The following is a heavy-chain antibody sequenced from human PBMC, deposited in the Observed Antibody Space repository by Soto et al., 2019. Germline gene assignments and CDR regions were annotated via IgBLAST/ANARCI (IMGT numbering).Heavy chain of an antibody. V-gene: IGHV4-34*01. J-gene: IGHJ4*02. CDR2: INHSGST. Sequence: QVQLQQWGAGLLKPSETLSLTCAVYGGSFSGYYWSWIRQPPGKGLEWIGEINHSGSTNYNPSLKSRVTISVDTSKNQFSLKLSSVTAAVTAVYYCARNTASRYSSGWYVVGYWGQGTLVTVSS. D-gene: IGHD6-19*01. CDR3: ARNTASRYSSGWYVVGY. CDR1: GGSFSGYY.